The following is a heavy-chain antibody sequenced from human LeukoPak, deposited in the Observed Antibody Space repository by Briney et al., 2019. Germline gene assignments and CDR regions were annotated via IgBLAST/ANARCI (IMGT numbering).Heavy chain of an antibody. CDR2: IIPIFGTA. D-gene: IGHD3-22*01. J-gene: IGHJ3*02. CDR3: ARDPTPVYYYDSGCAFDI. Sequence: SVKVSCKASGGTSSSYAISWVRQAPGQGLEWMGRIIPIFGTANYAQKFQGRVTITTDESTSTAYMELSSLRSEDTAVYYCARDPTPVYYYDSGCAFDIWGQGTMVTVPS. V-gene: IGHV1-69*05. CDR1: GGTSSSYA.